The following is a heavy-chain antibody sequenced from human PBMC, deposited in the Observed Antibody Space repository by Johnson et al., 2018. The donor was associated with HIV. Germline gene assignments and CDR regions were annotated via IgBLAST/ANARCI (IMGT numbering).Heavy chain of an antibody. D-gene: IGHD6-19*01. CDR1: GFTVSSNY. J-gene: IGHJ3*02. V-gene: IGHV3-66*01. CDR2: ISSGGVT. Sequence: MLLVESGGGLVQPGGSLRLSCVVSGFTVSSNYMSWVRQAPGKGLEWVSVISSGGVTYYIDSVKGRFTISRDSSKNTLYLQMNSLRAEDTAVYYCVREGSEWLAGENTFDIWGQGTMVTVSS. CDR3: VREGSEWLAGENTFDI.